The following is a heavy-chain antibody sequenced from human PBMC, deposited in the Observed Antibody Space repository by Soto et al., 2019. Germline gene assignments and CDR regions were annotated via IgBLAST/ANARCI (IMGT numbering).Heavy chain of an antibody. CDR2: IYYSGST. CDR3: AIYDSSGSRGFQH. Sequence: SETLSLTCTVSGGSISSGGYYWSRIRQHPGKGLEWIGYIYYSGSTYYNPSLKSRVTISVDTSKNQFSLKLSSVTAADTAVYYCAIYDSSGSRGFQHWGQGTLVTVSS. V-gene: IGHV4-31*03. D-gene: IGHD3-22*01. J-gene: IGHJ1*01. CDR1: GGSISSGGYY.